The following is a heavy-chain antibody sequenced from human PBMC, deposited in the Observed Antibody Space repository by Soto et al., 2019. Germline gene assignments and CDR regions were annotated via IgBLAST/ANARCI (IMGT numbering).Heavy chain of an antibody. CDR3: ARGVIMSGDAFDI. Sequence: GASVKVSCKASGYTFISYGISWVRQAPGQGLEWMGWISPYTGNTNYAQRFQGRVTMTEDTSTDTAYMELSRLRSDDTAVYYCARGVIMSGDAFDIWGQGTMVTVSS. CDR1: GYTFISYG. J-gene: IGHJ3*02. V-gene: IGHV1-18*01. CDR2: ISPYTGNT. D-gene: IGHD3-10*01.